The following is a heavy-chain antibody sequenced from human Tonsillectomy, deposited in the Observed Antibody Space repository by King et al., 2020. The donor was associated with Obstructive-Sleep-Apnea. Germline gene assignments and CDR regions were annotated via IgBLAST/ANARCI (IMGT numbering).Heavy chain of an antibody. D-gene: IGHD5-12*01. CDR1: GGSISSSSYY. CDR2: IYYSGST. J-gene: IGHJ4*02. CDR3: ARHPHGGPGGGYDLYYFDY. Sequence: LQLQESGPGLVKPSETLSLTCTVSGGSISSSSYYWGWIRQPPGKGLEWIGSIYYSGSTYYNPSLKSRVTISVDTSKNQFSLKLSSVTAADTAVYYRARHPHGGPGGGYDLYYFDYWGQGTLVTVSS. V-gene: IGHV4-39*01.